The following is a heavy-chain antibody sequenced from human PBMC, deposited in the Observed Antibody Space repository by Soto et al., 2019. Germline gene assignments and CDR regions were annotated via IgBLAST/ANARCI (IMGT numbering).Heavy chain of an antibody. D-gene: IGHD2-2*01. CDR3: ASESSTRQQGMYV. CDR2: ISSSGDYI. Sequence: GGSLRRSCAACGCGFSTVGINWVRQAPGKGLEWLSSISSSGDYIYYADSVKGRFTISRDNAKNSVFLQMDSLRADDTALYFCASESSTRQQGMYVWDQRTAVTASS. J-gene: IGHJ6*02. CDR1: GCGFSTVG. V-gene: IGHV3-21*01.